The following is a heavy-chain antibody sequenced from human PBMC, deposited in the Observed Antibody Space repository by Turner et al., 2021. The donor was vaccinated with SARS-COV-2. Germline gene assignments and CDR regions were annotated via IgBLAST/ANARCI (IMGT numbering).Heavy chain of an antibody. D-gene: IGHD2-21*02. V-gene: IGHV4-31*01. CDR1: GAYITRSAYH. J-gene: IGHJ5*02. CDR3: ARDDTPDVGDCGNWFGP. Sequence: VHLHQSGPGMVTASETLSLTCAVSGAYITRSAYHWSWLRQLPGQGLGWIGVIYFTGTASYTPSLDGVAVISSDTSGTHFSLMFTSVTAADSAVYDGARDDTPDVGDCGNWFGPWGQGTLVTVSS. CDR2: IYFTGTA.